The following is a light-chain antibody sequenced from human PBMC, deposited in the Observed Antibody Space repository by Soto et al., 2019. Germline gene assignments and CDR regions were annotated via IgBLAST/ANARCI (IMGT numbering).Light chain of an antibody. J-gene: IGKJ5*01. Sequence: EIVLTQSPVTLSVSPGERATLSCRASQSVSTNLAWYQQKLGQAPRDLIYGSSSRATGVPTRFSGSGSGTEFTLTINSLQSEDSGIYYCLQDNNWPLSTFGQGTRLEIK. CDR3: LQDNNWPLST. CDR2: GSS. CDR1: QSVSTN. V-gene: IGKV3-15*01.